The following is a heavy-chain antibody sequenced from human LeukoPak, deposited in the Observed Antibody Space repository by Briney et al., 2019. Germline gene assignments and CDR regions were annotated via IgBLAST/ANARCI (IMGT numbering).Heavy chain of an antibody. CDR2: ISGSGGNT. V-gene: IGHV3-23*01. D-gene: IGHD3-9*01. J-gene: IGHJ4*02. CDR3: AKVVFDILTGSPGGY. CDR1: GFTFSSYA. Sequence: GGALRLSCAASGFTFSSYAMGWVRQAPGKGLEWVSAISGSGGNTYYADSVKGRFTISRDNSKNTLYLQMNSLSAEDTAVYYCAKVVFDILTGSPGGYWGQGTLVTVSS.